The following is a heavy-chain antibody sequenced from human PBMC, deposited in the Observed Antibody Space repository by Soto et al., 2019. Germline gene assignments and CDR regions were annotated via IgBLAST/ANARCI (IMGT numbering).Heavy chain of an antibody. CDR2: ISWNSGSI. J-gene: IGHJ6*02. Sequence: PGGSLRLSCAASGFTFDDYAMHWVRQAPGKGLEWVSGISWNSGSIGYADSVKGRFTISRDNAKNSLYLQMNSLRAEDTALYYCAKDGGEQKHYYYYYGMDVWGQGTTVTVSS. D-gene: IGHD1-26*01. V-gene: IGHV3-9*01. CDR3: AKDGGEQKHYYYYYGMDV. CDR1: GFTFDDYA.